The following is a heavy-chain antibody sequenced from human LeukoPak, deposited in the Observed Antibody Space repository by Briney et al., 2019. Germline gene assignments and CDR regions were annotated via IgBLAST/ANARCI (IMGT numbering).Heavy chain of an antibody. Sequence: SQTLSLTCALSGDIFSSNSAAWNWSRQSPSRGLEWLGRTYYRSKWISDYAVSVKSRMTINADTSKNQFSLQVNSVTPEDTAVYYCARKGTVTTPFDYWGQGILVTVSS. CDR1: GDIFSSNSAA. J-gene: IGHJ4*02. V-gene: IGHV6-1*01. CDR2: TYYRSKWIS. D-gene: IGHD1/OR15-1a*01. CDR3: ARKGTVTTPFDY.